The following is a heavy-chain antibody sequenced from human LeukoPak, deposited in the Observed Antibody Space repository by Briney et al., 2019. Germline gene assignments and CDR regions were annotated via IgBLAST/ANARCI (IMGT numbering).Heavy chain of an antibody. CDR1: GGSISSYY. J-gene: IGHJ4*02. V-gene: IGHV4-59*08. CDR3: AYTGSYDLFEF. CDR2: IYYSGST. D-gene: IGHD1-26*01. Sequence: SETLSLTCTVSGGSISSYYWSWIRQPPGKGLEWIGYIYYSGSTNYNPSLKSRVTISVDTSKNQFSLNLRSLTAADTAVYYRAYTGSYDLFEFWGQGTLVTVSS.